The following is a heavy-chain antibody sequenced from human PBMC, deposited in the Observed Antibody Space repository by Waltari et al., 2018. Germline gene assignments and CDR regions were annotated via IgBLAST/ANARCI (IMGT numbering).Heavy chain of an antibody. Sequence: QVQLQQWGAGLLKPSETLSLTCAVYGGSFSGYYWSWIRQPPGKGLEWIGEINHSGSTNYNPSLKSRVTISVDTSKNQFSLKLSSVTAADTAVYYCARGGVVRGVMSRYYMDVWGKGTTVTVSS. CDR3: ARGGVVRGVMSRYYMDV. D-gene: IGHD3-10*01. J-gene: IGHJ6*03. CDR1: GGSFSGYY. CDR2: INHSGST. V-gene: IGHV4-34*01.